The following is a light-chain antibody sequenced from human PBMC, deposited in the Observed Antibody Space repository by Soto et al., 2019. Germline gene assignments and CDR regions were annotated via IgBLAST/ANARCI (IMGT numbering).Light chain of an antibody. CDR3: QSYYSSLSGYV. CDR1: SSNIGAGYD. V-gene: IGLV1-40*01. Sequence: QSVLTQPPSVSGAPGQRVTISCTGSSSNIGAGYDVPWYQQLPGTAPKLLIYGNSNRPSGVPDRFSGSKSGTSASLAITGLQAEDEADYYCQSYYSSLSGYVFGTGTKVTVL. J-gene: IGLJ1*01. CDR2: GNS.